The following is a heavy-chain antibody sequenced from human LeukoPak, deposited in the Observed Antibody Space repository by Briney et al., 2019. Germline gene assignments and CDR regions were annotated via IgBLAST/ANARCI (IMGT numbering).Heavy chain of an antibody. CDR2: IYPSGST. J-gene: IGHJ6*03. CDR3: ARVGGDCGGHCYHYSSMAV. D-gene: IGHD2-21*02. V-gene: IGHV4-4*07. CDR1: GGSVSNYY. Sequence: PSETLSLTCSVSGGSVSNYYWSWIRQPAGKGLEWIGRIYPSGSTNYNPSLKSRVTISGDKSKNQFSLKMSSVTAADTAVYYCARVGGDCGGHCYHYSSMAVWGKGTTVTVSS.